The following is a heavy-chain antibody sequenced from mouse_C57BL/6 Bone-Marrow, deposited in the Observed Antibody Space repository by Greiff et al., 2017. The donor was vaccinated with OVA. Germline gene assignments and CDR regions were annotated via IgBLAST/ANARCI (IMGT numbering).Heavy chain of an antibody. CDR1: GYAFSSSW. CDR3: ASPSYYYGSTWFAY. CDR2: IYPGDGDT. J-gene: IGHJ3*01. D-gene: IGHD1-1*01. Sequence: QVQLQQSGPELVKPGASVKISCKASGYAFSSSWMNWVKQRPGKGLEWIGRIYPGDGDTNYNGKFKGKATLTADKSSSTADMQLSSLTSEDSAVYFCASPSYYYGSTWFAYWGQGTLVTVSA. V-gene: IGHV1-82*01.